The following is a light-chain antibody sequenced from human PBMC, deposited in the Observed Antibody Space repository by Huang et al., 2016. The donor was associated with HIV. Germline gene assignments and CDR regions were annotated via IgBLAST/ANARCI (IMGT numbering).Light chain of an antibody. CDR2: ASS. CDR3: QKYDSAPRT. J-gene: IGKJ1*01. Sequence: MTQSPPSLSASIGDSVTLPCRASRDISTFLAWYQPKPGKPPRLLIYASSILHSGVPSRFSGGVSGTNFTLTVSSLQPEDVANYYCQKYDSAPRTFGQGTKLEL. V-gene: IGKV1-27*01. CDR1: RDISTF.